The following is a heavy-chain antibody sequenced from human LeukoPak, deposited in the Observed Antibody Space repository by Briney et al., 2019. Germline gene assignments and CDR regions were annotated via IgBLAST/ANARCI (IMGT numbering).Heavy chain of an antibody. J-gene: IGHJ6*02. V-gene: IGHV3-48*02. D-gene: IGHD3-3*01. CDR1: GFTFSSYS. Sequence: GGSLRLSCTASGFTFSSYSMNWVRQAPGKGLEWVSYISSSSSTIYYADSVKGRFTISRDSAKNSLYLQMNSLRDEDTAVYYCARDLTYYDFWSGYYPPYYYYYGMDVWGQGTTVTVSS. CDR2: ISSSSSTI. CDR3: ARDLTYYDFWSGYYPPYYYYYGMDV.